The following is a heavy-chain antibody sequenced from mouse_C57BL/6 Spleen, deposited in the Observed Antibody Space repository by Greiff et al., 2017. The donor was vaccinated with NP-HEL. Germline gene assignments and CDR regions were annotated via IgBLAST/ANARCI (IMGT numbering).Heavy chain of an antibody. CDR2: INPSNGGT. CDR3: ARADYYGSWYFDV. V-gene: IGHV1-53*01. Sequence: QVQLQQPGTELVKPGASVKLSCKASGYTFTSYWMHWVKQRPGQGLEWIGNINPSNGGTNYNEKFKSKATLTVDKSSSTAYMQLSSLTSEDSAVYDCARADYYGSWYFDVWGTGTTVTVSS. D-gene: IGHD1-1*01. CDR1: GYTFTSYW. J-gene: IGHJ1*03.